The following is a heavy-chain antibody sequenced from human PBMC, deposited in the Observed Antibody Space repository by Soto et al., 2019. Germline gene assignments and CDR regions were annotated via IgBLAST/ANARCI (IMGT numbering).Heavy chain of an antibody. D-gene: IGHD3-10*01. Sequence: PSETLSLTCTVSGGSISSYYWSWIRQPPGKGLEWIGYIYYSGSTNYNPSLKSRVTISVDTSKNQFSLKLSSVTAADTAVYYCAREYYYGSGIFFDYWGQGTLVTVSS. J-gene: IGHJ4*02. CDR1: GGSISSYY. CDR3: AREYYYGSGIFFDY. CDR2: IYYSGST. V-gene: IGHV4-59*01.